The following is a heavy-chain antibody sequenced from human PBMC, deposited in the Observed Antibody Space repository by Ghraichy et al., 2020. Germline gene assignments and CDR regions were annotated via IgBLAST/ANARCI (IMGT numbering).Heavy chain of an antibody. D-gene: IGHD6-6*01. J-gene: IGHJ5*02. CDR3: ARLLAARPRWFDP. CDR2: IYYSGST. V-gene: IGHV4-39*01. Sequence: SETLSLTCTVSGGSISSSSYYWGWIRQPPGKGLEWIGSIYYSGSTYYNPSLKSRVTISVDTSKNQFSLKLSSVTAADTAVYYCARLLAARPRWFDPWGQGTLVTVSS. CDR1: GGSISSSSYY.